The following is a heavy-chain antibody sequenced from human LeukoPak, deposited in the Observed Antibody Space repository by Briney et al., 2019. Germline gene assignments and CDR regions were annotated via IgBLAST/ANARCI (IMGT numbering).Heavy chain of an antibody. J-gene: IGHJ4*02. Sequence: LSGGSLRLSCAVSGITLSNYGMSWVRQAPGKGLEWVAGISDSGGRTNYADSVKGRFSISRDNSKNTLDLQMNSLRAEDTAVYFCAKRGVVIRVILVGFHKEAYYFDSWGQGALVTVSS. CDR1: GITLSNYG. D-gene: IGHD2-21*01. CDR3: AKRGVVIRVILVGFHKEAYYFDS. V-gene: IGHV3-23*01. CDR2: ISDSGGRT.